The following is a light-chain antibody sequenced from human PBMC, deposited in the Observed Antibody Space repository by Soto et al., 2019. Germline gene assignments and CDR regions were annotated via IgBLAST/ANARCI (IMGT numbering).Light chain of an antibody. V-gene: IGKV1-5*03. CDR2: KAS. CDR1: QSISSW. Sequence: DIQMTQSPSTLSASLGDRVTITCRASQSISSWLAWYQQKPGKAPKLLIYKASSLESGVPSRFSGSGSGTEFTLTISSLEPEDFAVYYCQQRNNWPSTTFGPGTKVDIK. CDR3: QQRNNWPSTT. J-gene: IGKJ3*01.